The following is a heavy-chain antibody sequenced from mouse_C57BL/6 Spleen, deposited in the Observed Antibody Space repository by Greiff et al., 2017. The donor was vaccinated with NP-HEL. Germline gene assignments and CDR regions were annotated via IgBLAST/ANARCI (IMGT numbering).Heavy chain of an antibody. J-gene: IGHJ4*01. CDR2: IYPGDGDT. Sequence: VQLQQSGPELVKPGASVKISCKASGYAFSSSWMNWVKQRPGKGLEWIGRIYPGDGDTNYNGKFKGKATLTADKSSSTAYMQLSSLTSEDSAVYFCAREGVATDYYAMDYWGQGTSVTVSS. D-gene: IGHD1-1*01. V-gene: IGHV1-82*01. CDR3: AREGVATDYYAMDY. CDR1: GYAFSSSW.